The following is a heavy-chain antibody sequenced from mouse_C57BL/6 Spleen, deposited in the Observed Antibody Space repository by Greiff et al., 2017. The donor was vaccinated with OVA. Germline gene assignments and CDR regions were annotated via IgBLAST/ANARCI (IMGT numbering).Heavy chain of an antibody. CDR1: GYTFTSYW. J-gene: IGHJ3*01. CDR2: IYPSDSDT. D-gene: IGHD2-4*01. V-gene: IGHV1-61*01. CDR3: AIYYDYVERFAY. Sequence: VQLQQPGAELVRPRASVKLSCKASGYTFTSYWMDWVKQRPGQGLEWIGNIYPSDSDTHYNQKFKDKATLTVDKSTRKAYMQLSSLTSEDSAVSYCAIYYDYVERFAYWGQGTLVTVSA.